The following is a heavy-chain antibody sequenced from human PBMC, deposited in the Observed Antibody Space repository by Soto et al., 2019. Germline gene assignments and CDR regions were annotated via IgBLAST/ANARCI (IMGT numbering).Heavy chain of an antibody. V-gene: IGHV3-7*04. CDR1: GFTFSSYW. D-gene: IGHD3-10*01. J-gene: IGHJ4*02. CDR2: IKEDGSER. Sequence: EVQLVESGGGLVQPGGSLRLSCAASGFTFSSYWMSWVRQAPGKGLEWVANIKEDGSERYYLDSVKGRFTISRDNAKNSLYLKMDSLRAEDTAVYYCARAPGADKEDYWGQGTLVTVSS. CDR3: ARAPGADKEDY.